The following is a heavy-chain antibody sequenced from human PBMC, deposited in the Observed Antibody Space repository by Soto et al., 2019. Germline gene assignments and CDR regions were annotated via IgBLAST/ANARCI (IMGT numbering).Heavy chain of an antibody. V-gene: IGHV4-4*02. CDR2: SYHSGTT. CDR3: ARHGRRGAVAGSGGDDAFDI. CDR1: GGPSSNNYW. D-gene: IGHD6-19*01. Sequence: QVHLQESGPGLVKPSGTLSLTCGVSGGPSSNNYWWTWVRQSPGKGLEWIGESYHSGTTNYNPSLKSRVTISVDTSKNQFSLKLSSVTAADTAVYYCARHGRRGAVAGSGGDDAFDIWGQGTMVTVSS. J-gene: IGHJ3*02.